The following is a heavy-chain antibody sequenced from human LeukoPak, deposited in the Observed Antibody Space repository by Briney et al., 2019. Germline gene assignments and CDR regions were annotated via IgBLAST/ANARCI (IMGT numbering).Heavy chain of an antibody. D-gene: IGHD4-23*01. CDR2: ISSSGSTI. J-gene: IGHJ6*02. CDR3: ARRTTVVTYYYYGMDV. V-gene: IGHV3-11*01. Sequence: GGSLRLSCAASGFTFSDYYMSWIRQAPGKGREWVSYISSSGSTIYYADSVKGRFTISRDNAKNSLYLQMNSLRAEDTAVYYCARRTTVVTYYYYGMDVWGQGTTVTVSS. CDR1: GFTFSDYY.